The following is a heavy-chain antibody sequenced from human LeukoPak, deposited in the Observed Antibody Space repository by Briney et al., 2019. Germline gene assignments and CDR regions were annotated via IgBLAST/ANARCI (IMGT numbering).Heavy chain of an antibody. V-gene: IGHV3-23*01. CDR1: GFTFSSYA. CDR3: AKGSYDFWSGYQDY. CDR2: ISGSGGST. D-gene: IGHD3-3*01. J-gene: IGHJ4*02. Sequence: GGSLRLSCAASGFTFSSYAMSWVRQAPGKGLEWVSAISGSGGSTYYADSVKGRFTISRDNSKNTLYLQMNSLRAEDTAVYYGAKGSYDFWSGYQDYWGQGTLVTVSS.